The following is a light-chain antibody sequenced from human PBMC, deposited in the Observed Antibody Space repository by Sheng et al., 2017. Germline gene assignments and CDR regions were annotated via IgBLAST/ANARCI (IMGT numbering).Light chain of an antibody. CDR1: QSVSSSY. V-gene: IGKV3-20*01. CDR3: QHFYASAYS. Sequence: EIVLTQSPGTLSLSPGERATLSCRASQSVSSSYLAWYQQKPGQAPRLLIYGASSRATGIPDRFSGSGSGTDFTLTISRLEPEDIAVYYCQHFYASAYSFGQGTKLEIK. CDR2: GAS. J-gene: IGKJ2*03.